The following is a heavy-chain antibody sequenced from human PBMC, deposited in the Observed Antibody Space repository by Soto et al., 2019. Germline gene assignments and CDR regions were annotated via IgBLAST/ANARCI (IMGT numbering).Heavy chain of an antibody. D-gene: IGHD4-17*01. CDR2: ICSNDEK. V-gene: IGHV2-26*01. CDR1: GFSLSNARMG. Sequence: QVTLKESGPVLVKPTETLTLTCTVSGFSLSNARMGVSWIRQPPGKALEWLAHICSNDEKSYSTSLKSRLTISKDTSKSQVVLTMTNMDPVDTATYSCARIPYPTVTPHFDLWGRGTLVTVSS. J-gene: IGHJ2*01. CDR3: ARIPYPTVTPHFDL.